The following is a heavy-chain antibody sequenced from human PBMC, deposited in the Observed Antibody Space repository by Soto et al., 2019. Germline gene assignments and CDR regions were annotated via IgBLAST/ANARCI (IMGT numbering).Heavy chain of an antibody. CDR3: ARDYRGATGY. J-gene: IGHJ4*02. CDR1: GFTFSIFG. D-gene: IGHD1-26*01. Sequence: EVQLVESGGGLVQPGGSLRLSCAASGFTFSIFGMNWVRQAPGKGLEWVSYISSSSSTIYYADSVKGRFTISRDNAQHSLYLQMNSLRDDDTAVYYCARDYRGATGYWGQGTLVTVSS. CDR2: ISSSSSTI. V-gene: IGHV3-48*02.